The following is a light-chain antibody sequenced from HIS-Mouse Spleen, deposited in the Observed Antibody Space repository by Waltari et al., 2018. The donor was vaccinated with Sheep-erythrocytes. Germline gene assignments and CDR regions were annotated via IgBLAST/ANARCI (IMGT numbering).Light chain of an antibody. CDR2: LNSDGSH. J-gene: IGLJ2*01. V-gene: IGLV4-69*01. CDR1: SGHSSYA. Sequence: QLVLTQSPSASASLGASVKLTCTLSSGHSSYAIAWRQQQPGKGPRYLMKLNSDGSHSKGDGIPDRFSGSSSGAERYLTISSLQSEDEADYYCQTWGTGIVVFGGGTKLTVL. CDR3: QTWGTGIVV.